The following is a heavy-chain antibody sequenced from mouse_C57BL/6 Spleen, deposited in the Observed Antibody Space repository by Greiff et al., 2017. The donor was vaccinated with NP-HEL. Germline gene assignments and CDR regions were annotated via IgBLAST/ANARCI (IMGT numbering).Heavy chain of an antibody. Sequence: QVQLQQPGAELVKPGASVKMSCKASGYTFTSYWITWVKQRPGQGLEWIGDIYPGSGSTNSNEKFKSKATLTVDTSSSTAYMQLSSLTSEDSAVYYCARCYYVYYYAMDYWGQGTSVTVSS. V-gene: IGHV1-55*01. CDR2: IYPGSGST. CDR1: GYTFTSYW. D-gene: IGHD1-1*01. CDR3: ARCYYVYYYAMDY. J-gene: IGHJ4*01.